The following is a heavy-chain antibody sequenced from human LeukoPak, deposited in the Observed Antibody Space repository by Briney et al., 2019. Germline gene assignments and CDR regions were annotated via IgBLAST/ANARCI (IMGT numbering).Heavy chain of an antibody. J-gene: IGHJ4*02. V-gene: IGHV3-23*01. D-gene: IGHD3-22*01. Sequence: PGGSLRLSCAASGFTFTTYSMSWVRQAPGKGLESVSAIRGSGGSTYYADSVKGRFTVSRDDSKSTLYLQMNSLRAEDTGVYHCVTFYYDSSGSYVHYWGQGTLVSVSS. CDR3: VTFYYDSSGSYVHY. CDR2: IRGSGGST. CDR1: GFTFTTYS.